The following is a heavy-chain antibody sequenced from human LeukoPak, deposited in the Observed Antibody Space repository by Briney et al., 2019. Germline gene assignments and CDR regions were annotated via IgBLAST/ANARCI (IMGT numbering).Heavy chain of an antibody. D-gene: IGHD3-16*01. CDR1: GFTFSSYS. CDR3: ARDGDPYVWGSYSDPFDY. Sequence: GGSLRLSCAASGFTFSSYSMNWVRQAPGKGLEWVSYISSSSSTIYYADSVKGRFAISRDNAKNSLYLQMNSLRAEDTAVYYCARDGDPYVWGSYSDPFDYWGQGTLVTVSS. J-gene: IGHJ4*02. CDR2: ISSSSSTI. V-gene: IGHV3-48*04.